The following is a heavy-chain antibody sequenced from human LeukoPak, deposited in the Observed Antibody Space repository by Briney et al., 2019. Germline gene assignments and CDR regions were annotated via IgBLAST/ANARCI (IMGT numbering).Heavy chain of an antibody. CDR3: ARGYSGSPYDY. J-gene: IGHJ4*02. Sequence: ASVKVSXKASGYTFTGYYMHWVRQAPGQGLEWMGRINPNSGGTNYARKFQGRVTMTRDTSISTAYMELSRLRSDYTAVYYCARGYSGSPYDYWGQGTLVTVSS. D-gene: IGHD1-26*01. CDR2: INPNSGGT. V-gene: IGHV1-2*06. CDR1: GYTFTGYY.